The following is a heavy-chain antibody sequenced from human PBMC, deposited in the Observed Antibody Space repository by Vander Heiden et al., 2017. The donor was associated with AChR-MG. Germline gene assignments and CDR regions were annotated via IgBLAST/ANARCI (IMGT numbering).Heavy chain of an antibody. Sequence: EVQLVESAGGFVQPGGSLRLSCVAPGCTFSIYARSWVREAAGKGLECVSGVGTTDNTYYPDSGKGRFTIFRDDAKNFLYLQMTSLRAGDTSVYYCARGSRTRSTNYGMDVWGQGTTVTVSS. CDR1: GCTFSIYA. CDR2: VGTTDNT. J-gene: IGHJ6*02. D-gene: IGHD2-2*01. V-gene: IGHV3-13*01. CDR3: ARGSRTRSTNYGMDV.